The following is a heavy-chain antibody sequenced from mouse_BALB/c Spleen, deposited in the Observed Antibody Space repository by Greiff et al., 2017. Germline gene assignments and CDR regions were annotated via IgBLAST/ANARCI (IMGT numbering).Heavy chain of an antibody. CDR3: ARRTPRMGYFDY. J-gene: IGHJ2*01. CDR1: GFTFSSYA. CDR2: ISSGGSYT. D-gene: IGHD2-10*02. V-gene: IGHV5-9-4*01. Sequence: EVKLMESGGGLVKPGGSLKLSCAASGFTFSSYAMSWVRQSPEKRLEWVAEISSGGSYTYYPDTVTGRFTISRDNAKNTLYLEMSSLRPEDTAMYYCARRTPRMGYFDYWGQGTTLTVSS.